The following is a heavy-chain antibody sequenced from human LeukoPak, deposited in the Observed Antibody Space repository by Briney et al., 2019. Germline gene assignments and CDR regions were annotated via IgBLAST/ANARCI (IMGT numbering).Heavy chain of an antibody. CDR3: ARESGGDIVVVVAATRAFDI. J-gene: IGHJ3*02. CDR1: GGSISSYY. CDR2: IYYSGST. Sequence: SETLSLTCTVSGGSISSYYWSWIRQPPGKGLEWIGYIYYSGSTNYNPSLKSRVTISVDTSKNQFSLKLSSVTAADTAVYYCARESGGDIVVVVAATRAFDIWGQGTMVTVSS. D-gene: IGHD2-15*01. V-gene: IGHV4-59*01.